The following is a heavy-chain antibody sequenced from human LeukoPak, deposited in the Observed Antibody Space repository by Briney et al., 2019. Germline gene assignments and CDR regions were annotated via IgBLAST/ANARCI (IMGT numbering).Heavy chain of an antibody. CDR1: GYTFSSYG. D-gene: IGHD3-10*01. CDR2: VSAYNGNT. V-gene: IGHV1-18*01. J-gene: IGHJ4*02. Sequence: ASVKVSCKASGYTFSSYGISWVRQAPGQGLEWMGWVSAYNGNTNYLQKLQGRVTMTTDTSTSTAYMDLRSLRSDDTAIYYCARDSPDGSGTYYNDSPDYWGQGTLVTVPS. CDR3: ARDSPDGSGTYYNDSPDY.